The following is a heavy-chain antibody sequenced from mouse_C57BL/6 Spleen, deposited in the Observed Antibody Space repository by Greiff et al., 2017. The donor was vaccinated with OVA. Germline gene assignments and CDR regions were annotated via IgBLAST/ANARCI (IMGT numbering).Heavy chain of an antibody. CDR2: ISSGGDYI. Sequence: DVKLVESGAGLVKPGGSLKLSCAASGFTFSSYAMSWVRQTPEKRLEWVAYISSGGDYIYYADTVKGRFTISRDNARNTLYLQMSSLKSEDTAMYYCTRESTMVTTGYYFDYWGQGTTLTVSS. V-gene: IGHV5-9-1*02. CDR1: GFTFSSYA. D-gene: IGHD2-2*01. J-gene: IGHJ2*01. CDR3: TRESTMVTTGYYFDY.